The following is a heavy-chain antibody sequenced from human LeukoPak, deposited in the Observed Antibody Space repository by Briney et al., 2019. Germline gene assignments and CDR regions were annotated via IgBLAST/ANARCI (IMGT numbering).Heavy chain of an antibody. CDR1: GYTFTSYD. CDR2: MNPNSGNT. CDR3: ARGAMVRGVTYNWFDP. J-gene: IGHJ5*02. Sequence: ASVKVSCKASGYTFTSYDNYWVRLATGQGLEWMGLMNPNSGNTGYAQKFQGRVTMTRNTSISTAYMELSSLRSEDTAVYYCARGAMVRGVTYNWFDPWGQGTLVTVSS. V-gene: IGHV1-8*01. D-gene: IGHD3-10*01.